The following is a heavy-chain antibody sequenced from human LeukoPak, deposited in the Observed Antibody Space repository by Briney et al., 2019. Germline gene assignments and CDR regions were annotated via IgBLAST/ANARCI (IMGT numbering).Heavy chain of an antibody. CDR3: ARKRLGFDP. D-gene: IGHD3-16*01. CDR1: GGTFSSYA. Sequence: VASVKVSXKASGGTFSSYAISWVRQAPGQGLEWMGGIIPIFGTANYAQEFQGRVTITADESTSTAYMELSSLRSEDTAVYYCARKRLGFDPWGQGTLVTVSS. V-gene: IGHV1-69*13. CDR2: IIPIFGTA. J-gene: IGHJ5*02.